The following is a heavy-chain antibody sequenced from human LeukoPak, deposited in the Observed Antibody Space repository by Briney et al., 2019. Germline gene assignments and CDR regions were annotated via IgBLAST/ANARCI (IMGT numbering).Heavy chain of an antibody. D-gene: IGHD1-26*01. J-gene: IGHJ3*02. CDR3: ARHRGSYLNTASDI. CDR1: GGSISSYY. Sequence: SETLSLTCTVSGGSISSYYWSWIRQPPGKGLEWIGYIYTSGSTNYNPSLKSRVTISVDTPKNQFSLKLSSVTAADTAVYYCARHRGSYLNTASDIWGQGTMVTVSS. V-gene: IGHV4-4*09. CDR2: IYTSGST.